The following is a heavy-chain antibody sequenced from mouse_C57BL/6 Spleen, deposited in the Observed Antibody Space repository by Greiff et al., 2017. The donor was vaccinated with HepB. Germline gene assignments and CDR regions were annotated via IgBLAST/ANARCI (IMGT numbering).Heavy chain of an antibody. CDR1: GYTFTSYW. V-gene: IGHV1-53*01. CDR2: INPSNGGT. Sequence: QVQLNQPGTELVKPGASVKLSCKASGYTFTSYWMHWVKQRPGQGLEWIGNINPSNGGTNYNEKFKSKATLTVDKSSSTAYMQLSSLTSEDSAVYYCARGSYGYDAMDYWGQGTSVTVSS. CDR3: ARGSYGYDAMDY. J-gene: IGHJ4*01. D-gene: IGHD1-1*02.